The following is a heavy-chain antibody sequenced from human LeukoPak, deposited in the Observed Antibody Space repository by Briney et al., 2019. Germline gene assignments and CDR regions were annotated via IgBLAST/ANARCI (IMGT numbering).Heavy chain of an antibody. D-gene: IGHD4-17*01. CDR2: ISYDGSNK. CDR1: GFTFSSYA. J-gene: IGHJ4*02. V-gene: IGHV3-30*04. Sequence: GRSLRLSCAASGFTFSSYAMHWVRQAPGKGLEWVAVISYDGSNKYYADSVKGRFTISRDNSKNTLYLQMNSLRAEDTAVYYCAKVQTTVTTWADYWGQGTLVTVSS. CDR3: AKVQTTVTTWADY.